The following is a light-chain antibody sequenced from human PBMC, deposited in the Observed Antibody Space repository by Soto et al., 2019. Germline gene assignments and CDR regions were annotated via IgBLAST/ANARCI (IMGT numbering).Light chain of an antibody. V-gene: IGLV1-44*01. Sequence: QSVLTQPPSASGTPGQRVSICCTGSTSNIGRSTVSWYQKYPGAARKLLNYSNTQRHLGGPVRFSGSKSDTTATLAINGLQSEDEADYYCATWNDGVLFFGIGTKVTVL. J-gene: IGLJ1*01. CDR2: SNT. CDR1: TSNIGRST. CDR3: ATWNDGVLF.